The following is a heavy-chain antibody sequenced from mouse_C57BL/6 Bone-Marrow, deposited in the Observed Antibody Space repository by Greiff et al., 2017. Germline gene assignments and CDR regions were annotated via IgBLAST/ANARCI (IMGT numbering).Heavy chain of an antibody. CDR3: ARTGVNFPAY. CDR1: GFTFSSYA. CDR2: ISDGGSYT. D-gene: IGHD4-1*01. J-gene: IGHJ3*01. V-gene: IGHV5-4*01. Sequence: EVQRVESGGGLVKPGGSLKLSCAASGFTFSSYAMSWVRQTPEKRLEWVATISDGGSYTYYPDNLKGRFTISRDNAKNNLYLQMSHLKSEDTAMYYCARTGVNFPAYWGQGTLVTVSA.